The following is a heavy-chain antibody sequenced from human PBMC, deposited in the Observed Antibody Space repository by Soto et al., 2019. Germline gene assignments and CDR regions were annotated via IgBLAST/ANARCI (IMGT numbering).Heavy chain of an antibody. V-gene: IGHV3-23*01. D-gene: IGHD2-2*01. J-gene: IGHJ4*02. Sequence: GGSLRLSCAASGFTFSSYAMSWVRQAPGKGLEWVSAISGSGGSTYYADSVKGRFTISRDNSKNTLYLQMNNLRVEDTAIYYCARGGAVRASGSFLEFWGQGTLATVSS. CDR1: GFTFSSYA. CDR2: ISGSGGST. CDR3: ARGGAVRASGSFLEF.